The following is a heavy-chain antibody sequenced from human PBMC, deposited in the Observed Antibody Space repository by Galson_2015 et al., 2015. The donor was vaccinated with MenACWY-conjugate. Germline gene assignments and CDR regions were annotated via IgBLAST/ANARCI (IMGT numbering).Heavy chain of an antibody. D-gene: IGHD3-16*01. CDR2: IGGDGGNT. V-gene: IGHV3-23*01. CDR3: VKLGGSYAYDPLDY. Sequence: SLRLSCAASGFTFSNYGMSWVRQAPGKGLEWVSAIGGDGGNTNYADSVKGRFSISRDNSKNTMYLQMNSLRAEDTAVYYRVKLGGSYAYDPLDYSGQGTLVTVSS. CDR1: GFTFSNYG. J-gene: IGHJ4*02.